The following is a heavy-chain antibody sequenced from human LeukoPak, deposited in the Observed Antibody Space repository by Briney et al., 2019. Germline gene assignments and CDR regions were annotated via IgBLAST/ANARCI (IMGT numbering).Heavy chain of an antibody. Sequence: GASVKVSCKASGYTFTSYDINWVRQAPGQGFEWMGIINPNGGSTTYAQKFQTRVTMTRDMSTSIVYMELSSLRSEDTAVYYCARLRFGRYGFADFDYWGQGTLVTVSS. J-gene: IGHJ4*02. CDR1: GYTFTSYD. CDR2: INPNGGST. CDR3: ARLRFGRYGFADFDY. V-gene: IGHV1-46*01. D-gene: IGHD3-16*01.